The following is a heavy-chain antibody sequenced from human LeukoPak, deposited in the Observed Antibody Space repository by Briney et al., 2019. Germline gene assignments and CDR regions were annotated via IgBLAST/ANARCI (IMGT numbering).Heavy chain of an antibody. Sequence: SETLSLTCTVSGGSISSYYWSWIRQPAGKGLEWIGRIYTSGSTNYNASIKSRVSMSVDTSKNQFSLHLSSVTPDDTAVYYCAGGYAFDVWGQGTMVTVSS. V-gene: IGHV4-4*07. CDR1: GGSISSYY. CDR2: IYTSGST. CDR3: AGGYAFDV. J-gene: IGHJ3*01.